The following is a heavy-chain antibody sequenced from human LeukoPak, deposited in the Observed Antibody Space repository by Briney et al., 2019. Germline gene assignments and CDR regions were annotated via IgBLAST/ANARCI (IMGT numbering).Heavy chain of an antibody. J-gene: IGHJ4*02. V-gene: IGHV3-23*01. CDR1: GFTFSSYT. D-gene: IGHD5-12*01. Sequence: GGSLRLSCAASGFTFSSYTMNWVRQALGQGLEWVSTIRAPHIGSEIHYADSVQGRFTISRDDSQNMVYLQMDSLRAEDTAVYYCTTRLRNHFDYWGQGTQVTVSS. CDR3: TTRLRNHFDY. CDR2: IRAPHIGSEI.